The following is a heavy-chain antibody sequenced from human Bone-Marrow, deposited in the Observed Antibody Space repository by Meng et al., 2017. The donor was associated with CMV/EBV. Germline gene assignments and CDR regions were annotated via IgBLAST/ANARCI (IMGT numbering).Heavy chain of an antibody. D-gene: IGHD7-27*01. CDR2: IHPHRGDT. Sequence: ASVKVSCKASGYTFTAHYFHWVRQAPGQGLEWMGWIHPHRGDTNYAQQFQGRVTLTRDKSINTGYMELTRLTSDDTAVYYCARDNNWGPDYWGQGTRVTASS. CDR3: ARDNNWGPDY. CDR1: GYTFTAHY. J-gene: IGHJ4*02. V-gene: IGHV1-2*02.